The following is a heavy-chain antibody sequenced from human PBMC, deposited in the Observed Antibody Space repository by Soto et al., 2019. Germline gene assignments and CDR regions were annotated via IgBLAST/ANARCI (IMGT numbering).Heavy chain of an antibody. CDR1: GGTFSSYA. J-gene: IGHJ6*02. CDR3: ARSSITLVRGADYTMDV. V-gene: IGHV1-69*01. Sequence: QVQLVQSGAEVKKPGSSVKVSCKASGGTFSSYAISWVRQAPGQGLEWMGGIIPIFGTANYAQKVQDRVTITADESTSTAYMELSSLRSEDTAVYYCARSSITLVRGADYTMDVWGQGTTVTVSS. CDR2: IIPIFGTA. D-gene: IGHD3-10*01.